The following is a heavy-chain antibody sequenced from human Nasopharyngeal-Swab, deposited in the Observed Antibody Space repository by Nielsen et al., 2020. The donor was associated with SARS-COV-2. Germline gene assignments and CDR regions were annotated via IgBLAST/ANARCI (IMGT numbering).Heavy chain of an antibody. Sequence: GESLKISCAASGFTFSSYAMHWVRQAPGRGLEWVAVISYDGSNKYYADSVKGRFTISRDNSKNTLYLQMNSLRGEDTAVYYCARDRPHWGCDYWGQGTLVTVSS. CDR3: ARDRPHWGCDY. V-gene: IGHV3-30-3*01. CDR2: ISYDGSNK. CDR1: GFTFSSYA. D-gene: IGHD3-16*01. J-gene: IGHJ4*02.